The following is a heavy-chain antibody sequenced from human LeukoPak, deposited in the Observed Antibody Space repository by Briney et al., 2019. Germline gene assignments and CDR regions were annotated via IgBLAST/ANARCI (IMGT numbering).Heavy chain of an antibody. D-gene: IGHD6-13*01. CDR1: GFTFSSYG. J-gene: IGHJ4*02. Sequence: GGSLRLSCAASGFTFSSYGMHWVRQAPGKGLEWVAVISYDGSNKYYADSVKGRFTISRDNSKNTLYLQMNSLRAEDTAVYYCAKGPLAAAGFLPPFDYWGQGTLVTVSS. CDR2: ISYDGSNK. CDR3: AKGPLAAAGFLPPFDY. V-gene: IGHV3-30*18.